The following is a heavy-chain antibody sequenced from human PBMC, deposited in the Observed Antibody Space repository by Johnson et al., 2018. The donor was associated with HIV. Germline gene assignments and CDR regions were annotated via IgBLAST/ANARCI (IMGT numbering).Heavy chain of an antibody. CDR3: AKDNGIAGTSGDAFDI. CDR2: ISYDGSDK. CDR1: RFTFSSFA. Sequence: VQLVESGGGVVQPGRSLRLSCVASRFTFSSFAMHWVRQAPGKGLEWVAVISYDGSDKYSADSVKGRFTISRDNSKNTLYLEMNSMRAEDTALYLCAKDNGIAGTSGDAFDIWGQGTMVTVSS. D-gene: IGHD6-13*01. V-gene: IGHV3-30*04. J-gene: IGHJ3*02.